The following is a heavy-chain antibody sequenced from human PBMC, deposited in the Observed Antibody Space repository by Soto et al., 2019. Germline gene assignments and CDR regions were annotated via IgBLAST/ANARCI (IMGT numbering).Heavy chain of an antibody. CDR2: IYSGGST. V-gene: IGHV3-53*01. CDR3: ARDRVNDFWSGKTYGMHG. D-gene: IGHD3-3*01. Sequence: GGNLILPCGPAEISGSNQCTSWLRHNSRKFLEWVSVIYSGGSTYYADSVKGLFTISRDNSKNALYLQMNSLRAEATAVYYCARDRVNDFWSGKTYGMHGCGQG. CDR1: EISGSNQC. J-gene: IGHJ6*02.